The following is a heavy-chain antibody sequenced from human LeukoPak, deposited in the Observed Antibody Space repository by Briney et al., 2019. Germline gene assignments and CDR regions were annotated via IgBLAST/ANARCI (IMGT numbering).Heavy chain of an antibody. J-gene: IGHJ4*02. CDR1: GFTFSSYN. V-gene: IGHV3-21*01. CDR3: ARILLDDGRYTFDY. CDR2: ISSSSTYI. D-gene: IGHD5-18*01. Sequence: PGGSLRLSCAASGFTFSSYNMNWVRQSPGKGLEWVSSISSSSTYIYYADSVKGRFTISRDNAKNSLYLQMNSLRAEDTAVYYCARILLDDGRYTFDYWGQGTLVTVSS.